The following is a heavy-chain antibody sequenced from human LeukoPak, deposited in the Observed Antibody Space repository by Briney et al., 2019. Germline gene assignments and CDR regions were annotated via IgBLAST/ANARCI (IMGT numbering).Heavy chain of an antibody. CDR2: ISYDGSTE. Sequence: GGSLRLSCAASGFTFSSYEMHWVRQAPGKGLEWITFISYDGSTEYYADSVRGRFTISRDNAKNTLYLQVNSLRAEDTAVYYCARALGSSSDYWGQGTLVTVSS. J-gene: IGHJ4*02. V-gene: IGHV3-30-3*01. D-gene: IGHD1-26*01. CDR3: ARALGSSSDY. CDR1: GFTFSSYE.